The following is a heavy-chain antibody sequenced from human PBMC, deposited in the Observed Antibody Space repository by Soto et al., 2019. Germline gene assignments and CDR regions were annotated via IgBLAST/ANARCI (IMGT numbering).Heavy chain of an antibody. Sequence: GGSLRLSCVASGFTFSSYSMSWVRQAPGKGLEWVSGFRSGGDDGTTYYADSVKGRFTISRDNSKNTLFLQMNSLRAEDTAIYYCAKKVNSGPGSQYFDYWGQGTLVTAPQ. J-gene: IGHJ4*02. D-gene: IGHD3-10*01. V-gene: IGHV3-23*01. CDR1: GFTFSSYS. CDR3: AKKVNSGPGSQYFDY. CDR2: FRSGGDDGTT.